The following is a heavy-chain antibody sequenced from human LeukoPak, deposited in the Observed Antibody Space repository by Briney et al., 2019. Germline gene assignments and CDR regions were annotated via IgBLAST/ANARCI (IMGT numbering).Heavy chain of an antibody. V-gene: IGHV4-34*01. CDR3: ARGRWVQGY. J-gene: IGHJ4*02. CDR2: INHSGST. CDR1: GGSFSGYY. D-gene: IGHD1-26*01. Sequence: SETLSLTCAVYGGSFSGYYWSWIRQPPEKGLEWIGEINHSGSTNYNPSLKSRVTISVDTSKNQFSLKLSSVTAADTAVYYCARGRWVQGYWGQGTLVTVSS.